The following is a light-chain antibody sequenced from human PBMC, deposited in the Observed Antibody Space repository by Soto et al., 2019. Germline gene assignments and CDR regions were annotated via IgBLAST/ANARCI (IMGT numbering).Light chain of an antibody. CDR3: QQYDNWPLT. Sequence: EIVMTQSPATLSVSPGERATLSCRASQTINSNLAWYQQKPGQGPSLLIYLASTRATGVPARFSGSGSGTEFTLTISSLQSEDFAVYYCQQYDNWPLTFGQGTRLEI. CDR2: LAS. CDR1: QTINSN. J-gene: IGKJ5*01. V-gene: IGKV3-15*01.